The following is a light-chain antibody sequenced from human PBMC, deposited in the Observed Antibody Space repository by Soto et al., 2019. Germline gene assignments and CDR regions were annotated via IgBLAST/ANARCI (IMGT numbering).Light chain of an antibody. V-gene: IGKV3-20*01. CDR3: QQYHSYPWT. J-gene: IGKJ1*01. Sequence: EIVLTQSPGTLSLSPGERATLSCRASQSVSSSYLAWYQQKPGQAPRLLIYGASSRATGIPDRFSGSGSGTDFTLTINTLQAADFATYYCQQYHSYPWTFGQGTKV. CDR2: GAS. CDR1: QSVSSSY.